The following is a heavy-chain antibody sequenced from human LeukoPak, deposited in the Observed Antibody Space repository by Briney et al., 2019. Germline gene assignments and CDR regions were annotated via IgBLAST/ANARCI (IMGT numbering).Heavy chain of an antibody. J-gene: IGHJ4*02. CDR3: TTGNWGPY. CDR2: IKRKTDGGTT. D-gene: IGHD7-27*01. Sequence: PGGSLRLSCEASAFIFSGHWLNWVRQTPGKGLEWVGRIKRKTDGGTTDYAAPVKGRFTISRDDSKNTLYLQMNSLKTEDTAVYYCTTGNWGPYWGQGTLVTVSS. CDR1: AFIFSGHW. V-gene: IGHV3-15*07.